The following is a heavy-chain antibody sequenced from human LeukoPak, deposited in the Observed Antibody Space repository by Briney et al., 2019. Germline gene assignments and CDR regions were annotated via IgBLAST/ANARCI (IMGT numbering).Heavy chain of an antibody. CDR2: ISSSSSYI. CDR3: ARAITGSRNAMDV. V-gene: IGHV3-21*01. CDR1: GFTFSSYS. D-gene: IGHD1-20*01. Sequence: GGSLRLSCAASGFTFSSYSMNWVRQAPGKGLEWVSSISSSSSYIYYADSVKGRFTISRDNAKNSLYLQMNSLRAEDTSLYYCARAITGSRNAMDVWGQGTTVTVSS. J-gene: IGHJ6*02.